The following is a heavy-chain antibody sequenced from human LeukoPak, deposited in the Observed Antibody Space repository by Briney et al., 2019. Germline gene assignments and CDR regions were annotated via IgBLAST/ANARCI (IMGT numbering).Heavy chain of an antibody. J-gene: IGHJ4*02. CDR1: GGSFSGYY. CDR2: INHSGST. D-gene: IGHD5-12*01. CDR3: ARGGGYSGYDLAFY. Sequence: SETLSLTCAVYGGSFSGYYWSWIRQPPGKGLEWIGEINHSGSTNYKPSLKSGVTIPVDTAKNKFSLKLSSVTAADTAVYYCARGGGYSGYDLAFYWGQGTLVTVSS. V-gene: IGHV4-34*01.